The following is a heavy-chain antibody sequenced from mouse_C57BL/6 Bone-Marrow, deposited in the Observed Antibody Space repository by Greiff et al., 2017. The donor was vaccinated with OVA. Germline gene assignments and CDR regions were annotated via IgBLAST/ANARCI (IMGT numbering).Heavy chain of an antibody. CDR3: ASGSYYDYDGFAY. J-gene: IGHJ3*01. Sequence: EVQRVESGGALVKPGGSLKLSCAASGFTFSRYGMSWVRQTPDKRLEWVATISSGGSYSYYPDSVKGRFTISREIAKNTLYRQMSSLKSEDTAMYYCASGSYYDYDGFAYWGQGTLVTVSA. V-gene: IGHV5-6*01. CDR1: GFTFSRYG. CDR2: ISSGGSYS. D-gene: IGHD2-4*01.